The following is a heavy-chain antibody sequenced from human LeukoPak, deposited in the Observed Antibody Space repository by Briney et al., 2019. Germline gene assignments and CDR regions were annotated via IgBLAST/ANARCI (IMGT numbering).Heavy chain of an antibody. CDR1: GGSISSSTSY. D-gene: IGHD5-24*01. CDR3: ARASMRRRDGYNRHYEIDY. V-gene: IGHV4-39*07. J-gene: IGHJ4*02. CDR2: IYYSGST. Sequence: PSETLSLTCIVSGGSISSSTSYWGWIRQSPGKGLEWIGSIYYSGSTYYNPSLKSRVTISVDTSKNQFSLKLSSVTAADTALYYCARASMRRRDGYNRHYEIDYWGQGTLVTVSS.